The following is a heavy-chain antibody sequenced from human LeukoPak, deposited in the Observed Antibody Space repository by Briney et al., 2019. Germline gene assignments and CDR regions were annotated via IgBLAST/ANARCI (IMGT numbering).Heavy chain of an antibody. CDR1: GGSISSYY. D-gene: IGHD2-2*02. J-gene: IGHJ3*02. Sequence: SETLSLTCTVSGGSISSYYWSWIRQPAGKGLEWIGRIYTSGSTNDNPSPKSRVTMSVDTSKNQFSLKLSSVTAADTVVYYCARDWSDLGYCSSTSCYNGNAFDIWGQGTMVTVSS. V-gene: IGHV4-4*07. CDR3: ARDWSDLGYCSSTSCYNGNAFDI. CDR2: IYTSGST.